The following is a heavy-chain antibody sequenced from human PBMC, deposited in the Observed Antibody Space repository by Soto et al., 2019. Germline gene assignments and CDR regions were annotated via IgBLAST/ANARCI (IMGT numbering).Heavy chain of an antibody. CDR2: IHRGGNP. CDR1: GFTVSSNY. D-gene: IGHD6-13*01. J-gene: IGHJ3*02. CDR3: ARGRVAAAVNAFDI. Sequence: EVQLVESGGGLVQPGGSLRLSCAASGFTVSSNYMNWVRQSPGKGLECVSVIHRGGNPYYADSVKDRFTISRDDSKNTLYFQMNSLRAEDTAVYYCARGRVAAAVNAFDIWGQGTMVTVSS. V-gene: IGHV3-66*01.